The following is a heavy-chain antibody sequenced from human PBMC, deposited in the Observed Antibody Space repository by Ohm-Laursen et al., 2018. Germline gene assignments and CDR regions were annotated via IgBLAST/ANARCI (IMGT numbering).Heavy chain of an antibody. CDR1: AGFTFGYYA. J-gene: IGHJ3*02. Sequence: SSLRLSCAASAGFTFGYYAMHWVRQPPGKGLEWVSGISWNSGSIDYADSVKGRFTISRDNAKKSLYLQMNSLRAEDTALYYCAKVYYCSGGSCYSWELTNGFDIWGQGTMVTVSS. D-gene: IGHD2-15*01. CDR2: ISWNSGSI. V-gene: IGHV3-9*01. CDR3: AKVYYCSGGSCYSWELTNGFDI.